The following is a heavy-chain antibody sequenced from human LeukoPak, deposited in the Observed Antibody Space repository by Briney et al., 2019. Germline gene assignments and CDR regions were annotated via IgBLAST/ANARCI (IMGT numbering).Heavy chain of an antibody. J-gene: IGHJ4*02. CDR2: ISGSGSDT. CDR3: AKDLGGEGGSGFPGY. CDR1: GFTFSSNA. D-gene: IGHD3-10*01. V-gene: IGHV3-23*01. Sequence: PGGSLRLPCAASGFTFSSNAMSWVRQVPGKGLEWISAISGSGSDTYYADSVKGRFTISRDNSKSTLYLQMSSLRAEDTALYYCAKDLGGEGGSGFPGYWGQGTLVTVSS.